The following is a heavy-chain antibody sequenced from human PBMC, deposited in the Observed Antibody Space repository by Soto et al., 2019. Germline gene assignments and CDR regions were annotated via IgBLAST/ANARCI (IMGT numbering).Heavy chain of an antibody. CDR3: AGELYDFSQAYFDY. V-gene: IGHV3-33*01. Sequence: PGGSLRLSCAASGFTFSSYGMHWVRQAPGKGLEWVAVIWYDGSNKYYADSVKGRFTISRDNSKSTLYLQMNSLRAEDTAVYYCAGELYDFSQAYFDYWGQGTLVTVSS. CDR2: IWYDGSNK. CDR1: GFTFSSYG. D-gene: IGHD3-3*01. J-gene: IGHJ4*02.